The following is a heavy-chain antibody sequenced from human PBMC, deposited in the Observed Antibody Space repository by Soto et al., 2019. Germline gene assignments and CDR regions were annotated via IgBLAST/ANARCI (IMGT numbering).Heavy chain of an antibody. D-gene: IGHD6-25*01. Sequence: HVQLQESGPGLVKPSETLSLTCTVSGSSITQYYWNWIRQSPGKGLEWIVSVSSTGSTVYNTSITSLVTVSLDTSKNQFSLSLNSVTAEDKAVYHCARGGGRPYHNHEFDFWGQGPLVTVSS. CDR2: VSSTGST. CDR3: ARGGGRPYHNHEFDF. CDR1: GSSITQYY. J-gene: IGHJ4*02. V-gene: IGHV4-59*01.